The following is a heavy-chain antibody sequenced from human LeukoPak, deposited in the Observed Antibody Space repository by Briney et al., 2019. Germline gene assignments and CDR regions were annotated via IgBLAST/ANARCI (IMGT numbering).Heavy chain of an antibody. CDR3: ARSSGYSSSGGLNWFDT. D-gene: IGHD6-13*01. V-gene: IGHV4-39*01. J-gene: IGHJ5*02. CDR1: GGSISSSSYY. CDR2: IYYSGST. Sequence: PSDTLSLTCTVSGGSISSSSYYWGWIRQPPGKGLEWIASIYYSGSTYYNPSLKSRVTISVDTSKNQFSLKLSSVTAADTAVYYCARSSGYSSSGGLNWFDTWGQGTLVTVSS.